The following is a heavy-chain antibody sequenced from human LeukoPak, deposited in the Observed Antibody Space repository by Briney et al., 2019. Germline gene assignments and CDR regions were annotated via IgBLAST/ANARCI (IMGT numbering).Heavy chain of an antibody. J-gene: IGHJ4*02. D-gene: IGHD3-22*01. CDR3: AVMAYDNDY. CDR2: IFPGDSDT. Sequence: GEPLNLWRERCGYRFRSYWIGWARHMKGKRLERMGIIFPGDSDTRYSPSFQGQVTISADKSISTAYLQWSSLKASDTAMYYCAVMAYDNDYWGQGTLVTVSS. V-gene: IGHV5-51*01. CDR1: GYRFRSYW.